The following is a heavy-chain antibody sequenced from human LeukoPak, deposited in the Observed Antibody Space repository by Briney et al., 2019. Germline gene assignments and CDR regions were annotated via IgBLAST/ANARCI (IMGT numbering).Heavy chain of an antibody. CDR2: FYYSGST. Sequence: KSSQTLSLTCIVSGGSISSGDYYWSWIRQPPGKVLEWIGYFYYSGSTFYNPSLRSRITVSFDTSNNQFSLKLSSVTAADTAVYYCARVMDSSAYYEDNWGQGTLVTVSS. J-gene: IGHJ4*02. D-gene: IGHD3-22*01. V-gene: IGHV4-30-4*01. CDR3: ARVMDSSAYYEDN. CDR1: GGSISSGDYY.